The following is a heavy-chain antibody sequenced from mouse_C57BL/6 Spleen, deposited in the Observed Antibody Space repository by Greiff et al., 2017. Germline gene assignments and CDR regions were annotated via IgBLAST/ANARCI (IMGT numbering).Heavy chain of an antibody. D-gene: IGHD4-1*01. V-gene: IGHV1-82*01. CDR3: ARQRWDEDY. J-gene: IGHJ2*01. CDR1: GYAFSSSW. Sequence: VQLQQSGPELVKPGASVKISCKASGYAFSSSWMNWVKQRPGKGLEWIGRIYPGDGDTNYNGKFKGKATLTADKSSSTAYMQLSSLTSEDSAVYFCARQRWDEDYWGQGTTLTVSS. CDR2: IYPGDGDT.